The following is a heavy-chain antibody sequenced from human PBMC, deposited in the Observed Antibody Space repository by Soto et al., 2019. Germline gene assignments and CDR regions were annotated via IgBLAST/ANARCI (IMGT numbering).Heavy chain of an antibody. D-gene: IGHD4-17*01. V-gene: IGHV4-34*01. Sequence: SETLSLTCAVSGGSFRGFYWTWIRQSPGKGLEWLGDINHVGITNYNPSLKSRVSIPVDTSKSQFSLRLSSMTAADTGVYYCVRFYGDYVNGVKRRYFDFWGQGTLVTVSS. CDR3: VRFYGDYVNGVKRRYFDF. CDR1: GGSFRGFY. CDR2: INHVGIT. J-gene: IGHJ4*02.